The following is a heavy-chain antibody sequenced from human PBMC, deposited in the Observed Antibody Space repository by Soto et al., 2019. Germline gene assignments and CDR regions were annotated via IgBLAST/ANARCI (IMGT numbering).Heavy chain of an antibody. CDR2: INHSGTT. CDR1: GGSISSSNW. CDR3: ARAAYGMDV. Sequence: PSETLSLTCAVSGGSISSSNWWTWVRQPPEKGLEWIGEINHSGTTNYNPSLKSRVTISVDKSKNQFSLKLTSVTAADTAMYSCARAAYGMDVWGQGTTVTVSS. V-gene: IGHV4-4*02. J-gene: IGHJ6*02.